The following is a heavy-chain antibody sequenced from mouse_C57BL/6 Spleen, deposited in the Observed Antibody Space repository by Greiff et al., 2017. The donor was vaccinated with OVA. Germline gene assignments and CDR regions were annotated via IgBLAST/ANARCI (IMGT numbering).Heavy chain of an antibody. V-gene: IGHV5-12*01. D-gene: IGHD4-1*01. Sequence: EVQGVESGGGLVQPGGSLKLSCAASGFTFSDYYMYWVRQTPEKRLEWVAYISNGGGSTYYPDTVKGRFTISRDNAKNTLYLQMSRLKSEDTAMYYCARRNWVGFAYWGQGTLVTVSA. J-gene: IGHJ3*01. CDR1: GFTFSDYY. CDR3: ARRNWVGFAY. CDR2: ISNGGGST.